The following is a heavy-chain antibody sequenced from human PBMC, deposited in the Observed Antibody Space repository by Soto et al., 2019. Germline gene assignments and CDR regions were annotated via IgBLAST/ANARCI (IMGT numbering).Heavy chain of an antibody. D-gene: IGHD2-15*01. CDR1: GGTFSRYA. CDR2: IIPIYGTT. V-gene: IGHV1-69*12. Sequence: QVQLVQSGAEVRKPGSSVKVSCKASGGTFSRYAISWLRQAPGQGLEWMGGIIPIYGTTNYAHKFRGRVTITAHEANTRAHLELCSLSTQDAAVYYCARGYCSGGSCHSLLYYSYYGMDVWGQGTKVTVSS. J-gene: IGHJ6*02. CDR3: ARGYCSGGSCHSLLYYSYYGMDV.